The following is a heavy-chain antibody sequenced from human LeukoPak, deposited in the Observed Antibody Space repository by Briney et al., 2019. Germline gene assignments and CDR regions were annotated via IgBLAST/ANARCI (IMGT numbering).Heavy chain of an antibody. CDR1: GGTFSSYA. Sequence: ASVKVSCKASGGTFSSYAISWVRQAPGQGLEWMGRIIPILGIANYAQKFQGRVTITADKSTSTAYMELSSLRSDDTAVYYCARVKNIAVAGTVWFDPWGQGTLATVPS. D-gene: IGHD6-19*01. J-gene: IGHJ5*02. CDR2: IIPILGIA. CDR3: ARVKNIAVAGTVWFDP. V-gene: IGHV1-69*04.